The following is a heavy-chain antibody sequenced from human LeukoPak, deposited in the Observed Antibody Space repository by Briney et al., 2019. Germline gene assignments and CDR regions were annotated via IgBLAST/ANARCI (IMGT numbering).Heavy chain of an antibody. D-gene: IGHD3-9*01. CDR1: GFIFNSYA. V-gene: IGHV3-23*01. J-gene: IGHJ4*02. CDR2: ISGSDGGT. Sequence: GGSLRLSCAASGFIFNSYAMSWVRQAPGKGLEWVSAISGSDGGTNYADSVKGRFTISRDNSKNTLYLQMNSLRAEDTAVYYCAKGSRGYFDWLLYFDYWVQGTLVTVSS. CDR3: AKGSRGYFDWLLYFDY.